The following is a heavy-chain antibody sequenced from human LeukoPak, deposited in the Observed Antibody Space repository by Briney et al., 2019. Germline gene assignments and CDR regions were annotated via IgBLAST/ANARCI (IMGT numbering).Heavy chain of an antibody. J-gene: IGHJ3*02. V-gene: IGHV5-51*01. CDR1: GYSFTSYW. CDR2: MFPGDSDT. Sequence: GESLKISCQGSGYSFTSYWIGWVRQMSGKGLEWMGMMFPGDSDTRYSPSFQGQVTISVDKSISTAYLQWSSLKASDTAMYYCARRWYYDFWSGYYKVPLSGDHDAFDIWGQGTMVTVFS. D-gene: IGHD3-3*01. CDR3: ARRWYYDFWSGYYKVPLSGDHDAFDI.